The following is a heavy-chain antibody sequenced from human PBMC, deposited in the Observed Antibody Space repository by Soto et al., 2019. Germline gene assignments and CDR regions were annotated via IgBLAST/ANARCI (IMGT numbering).Heavy chain of an antibody. J-gene: IGHJ6*03. V-gene: IGHV1-18*01. CDR2: ISASNGNT. CDR1: GYTFTNYG. CDR3: ARDSADYYYYYYLDV. Sequence: ASVKVSCKASGYTFTNYGFSWGRQAPGQGLEWMAWISASNGNTNYAQHLRGRATVTTDSSTSTAYMELRSLTSDDTAVYYCARDSADYYYYYYLDVWGKGTTVTVSS.